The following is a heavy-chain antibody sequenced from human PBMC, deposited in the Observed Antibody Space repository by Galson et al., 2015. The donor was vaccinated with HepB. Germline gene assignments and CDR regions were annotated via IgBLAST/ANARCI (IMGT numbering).Heavy chain of an antibody. D-gene: IGHD6-13*01. V-gene: IGHV3-21*01. J-gene: IGHJ6*02. CDR1: GFTFSSYS. CDR3: VSIRGQQLVLGYYGMDV. CDR2: ISSSSSYI. Sequence: SLRLSCAASGFTFSSYSMNWVRQAPGKGLEWVSSISSSSSYIYYADSVKGRFTISRDNAKNSLYLQMNSLRAEDTAVYYCVSIRGQQLVLGYYGMDVWGQGTTVTVSS.